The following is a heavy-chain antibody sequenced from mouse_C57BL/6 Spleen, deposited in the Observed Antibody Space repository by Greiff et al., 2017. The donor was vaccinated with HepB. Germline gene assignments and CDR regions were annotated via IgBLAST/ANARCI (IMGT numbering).Heavy chain of an antibody. Sequence: VKLKESGPGLVQPSQSLSITCTVSGFSLTSYGVHWVRQSPGKGLEWLGVIWRGGSTDYNAAFMSRLSITKDNSKSQVFFKMNSLQADDTAIYYCAKGATVRDYAMDYWGQGTSVTVSS. CDR2: IWRGGST. V-gene: IGHV2-5*01. J-gene: IGHJ4*01. CDR1: GFSLTSYG. CDR3: AKGATVRDYAMDY. D-gene: IGHD1-1*01.